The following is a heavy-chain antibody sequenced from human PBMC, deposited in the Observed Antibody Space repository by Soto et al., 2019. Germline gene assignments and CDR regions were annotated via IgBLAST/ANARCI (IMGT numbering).Heavy chain of an antibody. CDR2: INHSGST. D-gene: IGHD6-13*01. J-gene: IGHJ6*03. CDR3: ARYGYSSSLGIGTRSIDV. V-gene: IGHV4-34*01. Sequence: PSETLSLTCAVYGGSFSGYYWSWIRQPPGKGLEWIGEINHSGSTNYNPSLKSRVTISVDTSRNQFSLKLSSVTAADTAVYYCARYGYSSSLGIGTRSIDVCGKGTXVTVSS. CDR1: GGSFSGYY.